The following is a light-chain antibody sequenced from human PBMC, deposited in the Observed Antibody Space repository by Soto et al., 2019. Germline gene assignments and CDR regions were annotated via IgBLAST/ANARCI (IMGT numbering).Light chain of an antibody. J-gene: IGKJ1*01. CDR3: QQRGSPTWT. CDR2: DVS. CDR1: QRLSGY. Sequence: DILLTQSPASLSLFPGERATLSCSASQRLSGYIAWYQQKPGQAPRLVIYDVSTRAFGVPARFSGSGSGTEFTLTISNLEPDDFAVYHCQQRGSPTWTFGEGTKLEIK. V-gene: IGKV3-11*01.